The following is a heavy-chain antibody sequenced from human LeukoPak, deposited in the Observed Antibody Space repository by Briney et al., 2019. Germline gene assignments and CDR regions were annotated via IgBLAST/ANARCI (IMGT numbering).Heavy chain of an antibody. CDR1: GFTFSSYW. CDR3: ARRNIDTRWSFDS. Sequence: TGGSLRLSCAASGFTFSSYWMSWVRQAPGKGLEWVANIKDDGSQKNYIDSVKGRFTISRDNAKASLFLQMNSLSSEDTAVYYCARRNIDTRWSFDSWGQGTLVTVSS. J-gene: IGHJ4*02. D-gene: IGHD2-15*01. CDR2: IKDDGSQK. V-gene: IGHV3-7*01.